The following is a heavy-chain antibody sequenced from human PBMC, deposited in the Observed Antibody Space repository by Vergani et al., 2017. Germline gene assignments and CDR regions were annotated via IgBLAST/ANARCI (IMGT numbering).Heavy chain of an antibody. CDR2: IYHSGST. V-gene: IGHV4-4*02. CDR1: GGSISSSNW. Sequence: QVQLQQWGAGLLKPSETLSLTCAVSGGSISSSNWWSWVRQPPGKGLEWIGEIYHSGSTNYNPSLKSRVTISVDKSKNQFSLKLSSVTAADTAVYYCASALGLGYCSGGSCYSGGAFDIWGQGTMVTVSS. J-gene: IGHJ3*02. CDR3: ASALGLGYCSGGSCYSGGAFDI. D-gene: IGHD2-15*01.